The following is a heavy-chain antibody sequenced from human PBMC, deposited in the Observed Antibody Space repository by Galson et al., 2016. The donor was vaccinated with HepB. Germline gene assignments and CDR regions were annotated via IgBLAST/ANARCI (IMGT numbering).Heavy chain of an antibody. CDR3: ARGRLEGLYDVLDQ. V-gene: IGHV1-69*16. J-gene: IGHJ4*02. D-gene: IGHD3-10*02. CDR1: GGDFSTYT. Sequence: SCKASGGDFSTYTITWVRQGPGQGLEWMGGIIPILGALNYAQRFQGRVAINADESTKTVYMELSSLRSEDTAVYYCARGRLEGLYDVLDQWGQGSLVTVSS. CDR2: IIPILGAL.